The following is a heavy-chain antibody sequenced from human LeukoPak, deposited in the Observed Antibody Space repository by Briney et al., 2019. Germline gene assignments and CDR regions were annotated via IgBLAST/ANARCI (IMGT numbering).Heavy chain of an antibody. CDR2: VSHTGCT. V-gene: IGHV4-38-2*02. D-gene: IGHD3-3*01. J-gene: IGHJ5*02. CDR3: ARCPLRFFGGGWFDP. Sequence: SETLSFTCTFSAYSISSVYYWGYIRQPPGKPLEWIGCVSHTGCTSRNPSLLGRITISLDPSKNPFFLRLTPVAAADVAFLYWARCPLRFFGGGWFDPWGQGTLVSVSS. CDR1: AYSISSVYY.